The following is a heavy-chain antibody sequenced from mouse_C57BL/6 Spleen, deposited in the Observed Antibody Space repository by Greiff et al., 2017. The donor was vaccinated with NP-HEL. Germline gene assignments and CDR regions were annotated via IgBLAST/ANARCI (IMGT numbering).Heavy chain of an antibody. CDR1: GYTFTSYT. CDR3: ARSGMVTTYAMDY. J-gene: IGHJ4*01. CDR2: INPSSGYT. D-gene: IGHD2-2*01. Sequence: VQLQQSGAELARPGASVKMSCKASGYTFTSYTMHWVKQRPGQGLEWIGYINPSSGYTKYNQKFKDKATLTADKSSSTAYMQLSSLTSEDFAVYYCARSGMVTTYAMDYWGQGTSVTVSS. V-gene: IGHV1-4*01.